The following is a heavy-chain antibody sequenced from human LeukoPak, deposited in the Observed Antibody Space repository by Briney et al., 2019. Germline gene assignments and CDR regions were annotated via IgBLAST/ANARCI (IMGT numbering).Heavy chain of an antibody. D-gene: IGHD2-21*01. CDR1: GYTFTGYY. CDR2: INPNSGST. V-gene: IGHV1-2*02. J-gene: IGHJ3*02. Sequence: ASVKVSCKASGYTFTGYYVHWVRQAPGQGLEWMGWINPNSGSTTYAQNFQGRVTMTRDTSINTGYMELSSLRFDDTAVYYCARDLPVWDAFDIWGQGTMVTVSS. CDR3: ARDLPVWDAFDI.